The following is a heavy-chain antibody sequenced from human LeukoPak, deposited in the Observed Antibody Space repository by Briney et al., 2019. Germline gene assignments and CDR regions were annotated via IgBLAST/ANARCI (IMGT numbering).Heavy chain of an antibody. CDR2: IEYDGTDT. CDR3: ARNRLRATATYMDV. CDR1: GFTFSNHG. V-gene: IGHV3-30*02. J-gene: IGHJ6*04. Sequence: GGSLRLSCAASGFTFSNHGMHWVRQAPGKGREWVAFIEYDGTDTHFADSVRGRFTISRDNSEDTLYLQIITLRAVDTAVYYCARNRLRATATYMDVWGKGTTVTVSS. D-gene: IGHD2-15*01.